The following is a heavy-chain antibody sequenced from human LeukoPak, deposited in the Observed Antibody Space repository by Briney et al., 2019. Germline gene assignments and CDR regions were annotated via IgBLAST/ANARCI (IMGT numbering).Heavy chain of an antibody. CDR2: IYTSGST. Sequence: SETLSLTCTVTGGSISSYYWSWIRQPAGKGLEWIGRIYTSGSTNYNPSLKSRVTMSVDTSKNQFSLKLSSVTAADTAVYYCARAQASYCGGDCPFYYWGQGTLVTVSS. CDR3: ARAQASYCGGDCPFYY. D-gene: IGHD2-21*01. CDR1: GGSISSYY. V-gene: IGHV4-4*07. J-gene: IGHJ4*02.